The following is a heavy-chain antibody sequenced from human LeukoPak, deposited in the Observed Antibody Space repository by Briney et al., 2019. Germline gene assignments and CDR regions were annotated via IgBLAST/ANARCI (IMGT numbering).Heavy chain of an antibody. Sequence: GGSLRLSCAASGFTFTTYAMSWVRQAPGKGLEWVSTVANSGVDTCYADSVRGRFTISRDNSRNTVYLQINSLRAEDTAVYYCAKSHSVAQRGYFDYWGQGTLVTVSS. J-gene: IGHJ4*02. V-gene: IGHV3-23*01. D-gene: IGHD4-23*01. CDR2: VANSGVDT. CDR1: GFTFTTYA. CDR3: AKSHSVAQRGYFDY.